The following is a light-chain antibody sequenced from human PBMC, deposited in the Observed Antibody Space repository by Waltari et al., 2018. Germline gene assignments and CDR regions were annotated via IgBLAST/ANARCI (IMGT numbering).Light chain of an antibody. CDR2: AAS. CDR1: QGISSW. V-gene: IGKV1-12*01. CDR3: QQTDTFPRT. Sequence: DIQFTQSPSSVASSVGDTVTTTCRASQGISSWLVWYQQKPGKAPKLLIYAASGLPGGVPSRFSGSGSGTDFTLTINSLQPEDFATYYCQQTDTFPRTFGQGTRLEIK. J-gene: IGKJ5*01.